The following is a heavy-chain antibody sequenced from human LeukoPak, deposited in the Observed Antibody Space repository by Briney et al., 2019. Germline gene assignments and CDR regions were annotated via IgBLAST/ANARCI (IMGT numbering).Heavy chain of an antibody. V-gene: IGHV3-7*01. CDR3: ARDEGRDELLEV. D-gene: IGHD2-15*01. Sequence: PGGSLRLSCAASGFTFSSYWMSWLRQAPGKGLDWVANIKQDGSGKYYVDSVKGRFTISRDNAKNSLYLQMNSLRAEDTAVYYCARDEGRDELLEVWGQGTLVTVSS. CDR1: GFTFSSYW. J-gene: IGHJ4*02. CDR2: IKQDGSGK.